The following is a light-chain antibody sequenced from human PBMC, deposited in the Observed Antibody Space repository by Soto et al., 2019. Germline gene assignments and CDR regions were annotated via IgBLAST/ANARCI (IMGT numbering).Light chain of an antibody. CDR2: EVS. CDR1: SSDVGGYNY. V-gene: IGLV2-14*01. J-gene: IGLJ1*01. CDR3: SSYTRRSTYG. Sequence: QSVLTQPASVSGSPGQSITISCTGTSSDVGGYNYVSWYQQHPGKAPKLMIYEVSNRPSGVSNRFSGSKSGNTASLTISGRQAEYEADYYCSSYTRRSTYGFGTETKAPS.